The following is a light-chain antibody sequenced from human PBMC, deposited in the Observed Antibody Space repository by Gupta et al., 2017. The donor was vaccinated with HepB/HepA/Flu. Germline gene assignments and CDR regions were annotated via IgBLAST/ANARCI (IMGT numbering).Light chain of an antibody. V-gene: IGLV1-47*01. CDR2: RNN. CDR1: SSNIGSNS. J-gene: IGLJ3*02. Sequence: QSVLTQPPSVSGTPGQRVTISCSGSSSNIGSNSVSWFQHLPGTAPKLLIYRNNQRPSGVPDRISGSKSGTSASLAISGLRSEDEADYYCAAGDDKLFWMFGGGTNLTVL. CDR3: AAGDDKLFWM.